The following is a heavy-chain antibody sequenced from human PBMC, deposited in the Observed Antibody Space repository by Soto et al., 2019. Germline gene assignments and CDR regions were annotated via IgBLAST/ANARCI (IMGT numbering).Heavy chain of an antibody. Sequence: QVHLVQSGAEVKKPGASVKVSCKGSGYAFTTYGFTWVRQAPGQGLAWMGWIRAHNVNTNYTQKLQGRVTVTRDTSTSTAYMELRRLRSDDTAVDYCARWRYGDYWGQGALVTGSS. V-gene: IGHV1-18*01. CDR1: GYAFTTYG. D-gene: IGHD1-1*01. CDR2: IRAHNVNT. J-gene: IGHJ4*02. CDR3: ARWRYGDY.